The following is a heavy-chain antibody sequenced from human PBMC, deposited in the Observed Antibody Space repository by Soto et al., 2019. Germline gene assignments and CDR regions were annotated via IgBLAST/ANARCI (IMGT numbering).Heavy chain of an antibody. Sequence: GETLKISCKGSGYSFTSYWIGWVRQMAGKGLGWMGIIYPGDSDTRYSPSFQGQVTISADKSISTAYLQWSSLKASDTAMYYCARSITPSPYGMDVWGQGTTVTVSS. CDR3: ARSITPSPYGMDV. CDR2: IYPGDSDT. V-gene: IGHV5-51*01. CDR1: GYSFTSYW. J-gene: IGHJ6*02. D-gene: IGHD3-10*01.